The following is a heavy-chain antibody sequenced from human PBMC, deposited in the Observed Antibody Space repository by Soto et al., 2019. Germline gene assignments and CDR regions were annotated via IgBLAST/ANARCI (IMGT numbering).Heavy chain of an antibody. D-gene: IGHD3-22*01. J-gene: IGHJ6*02. CDR1: GDSVSSNSAA. CDR3: ARHKYYYDSSGPNYYYYGMDV. V-gene: IGHV6-1*01. Sequence: PSQTLSLTCAISGDSVSSNSAAWNWIRQSPSRGLEWLGRTYYRSKWYNDYAVSVKSRITINPDTSKNQFSLQLNSVTPEDTAVYYCARHKYYYDSSGPNYYYYGMDVWGQGTTVTVSS. CDR2: TYYRSKWYN.